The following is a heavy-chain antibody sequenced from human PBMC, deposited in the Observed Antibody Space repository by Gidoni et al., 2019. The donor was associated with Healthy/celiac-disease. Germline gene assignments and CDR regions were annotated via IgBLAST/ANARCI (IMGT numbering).Heavy chain of an antibody. CDR3: ARGGVDYDILTGYRGWYFDL. CDR2: IYYSGST. D-gene: IGHD3-9*01. J-gene: IGHJ2*01. V-gene: IGHV4-59*01. Sequence: QVQLQESGPGLVKPSETLSLTCTVPGVSISSYYWRWIRQPPGKGLEWIGYIYYSGSTNYNPSLKSRVTISVDTSKNQFSLKLSSVTAADTAVYYCARGGVDYDILTGYRGWYFDLWGRGTLVTVSS. CDR1: GVSISSYY.